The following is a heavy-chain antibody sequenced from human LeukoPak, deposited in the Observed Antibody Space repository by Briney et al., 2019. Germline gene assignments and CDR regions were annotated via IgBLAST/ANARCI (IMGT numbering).Heavy chain of an antibody. D-gene: IGHD1-1*01. CDR2: IGGSGSST. Sequence: PGGSLRLSCAASGCTFSRYAMSWVRQAPGKGLEWVSTIGGSGSSTYYADSVKGRFTISRDNSKNPLYLQMNSLRAEYTAVYYRAKIKDGTPFDYWGQGTLVTVSS. J-gene: IGHJ4*02. CDR1: GCTFSRYA. CDR3: AKIKDGTPFDY. V-gene: IGHV3-23*01.